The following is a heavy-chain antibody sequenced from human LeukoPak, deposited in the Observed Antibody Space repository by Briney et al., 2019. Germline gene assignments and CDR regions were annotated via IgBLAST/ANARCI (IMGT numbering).Heavy chain of an antibody. CDR3: ARGDRGVSAARPFKPGNWFDP. V-gene: IGHV4-34*01. Sequence: RPSETLSLTCAVYGGSFSDYYWSWIRQPPGMGLEYIGEINHRGNTNYNPSLKSRVTISADMSKNQFSLNLSPVTAADTAVYYCARGDRGVSAARPFKPGNWFDPWGQGTLVTVSP. CDR1: GGSFSDYY. CDR2: INHRGNT. J-gene: IGHJ5*02. D-gene: IGHD3-10*01.